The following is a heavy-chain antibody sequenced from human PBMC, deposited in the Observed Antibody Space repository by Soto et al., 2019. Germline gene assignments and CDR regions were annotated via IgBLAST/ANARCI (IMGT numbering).Heavy chain of an antibody. CDR1: GFTFSSYW. CDR2: INSDGSST. CDR3: ARDPRLIAVAGTDY. Sequence: GGSLRLSCAASGFTFSSYWTHWVRQAPGKGLVWVSRINSDGSSTSYADSVKGRFTISRDNAKNTLYLQMNSLRAEDTAVYYCARDPRLIAVAGTDYWGQGTLVTVSS. V-gene: IGHV3-74*01. D-gene: IGHD6-19*01. J-gene: IGHJ4*02.